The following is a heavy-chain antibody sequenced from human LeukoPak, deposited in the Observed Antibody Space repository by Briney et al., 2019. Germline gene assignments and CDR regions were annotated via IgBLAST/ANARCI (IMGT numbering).Heavy chain of an antibody. CDR2: ISYDGSDK. J-gene: IGHJ4*02. D-gene: IGHD6-19*01. V-gene: IGHV3-30*18. CDR3: AKGPQGIPVADY. CDR1: GFTFRSYG. Sequence: GRSLRLSCAASGFTFRSYGMHWVRQAPGKGLEWVAVISYDGSDKYYADFVKGRFTISRDNSKNTLYLQMNRLRAEDTAVYYCAKGPQGIPVADYWGQGTLVTVSS.